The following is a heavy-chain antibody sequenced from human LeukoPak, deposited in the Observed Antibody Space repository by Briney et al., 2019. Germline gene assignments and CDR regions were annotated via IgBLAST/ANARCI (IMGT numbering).Heavy chain of an antibody. Sequence: SETLSLTCTVSGNSFGDYYWSWIRQPAGKGLEWIGRIYTSGSTTYNPSLKSRVTMSVDTSKSQFPLNLMSVTAADTAVYYCARDQRLGYYDSSVFDYWGQGTLVTVSS. J-gene: IGHJ4*02. V-gene: IGHV4-4*07. D-gene: IGHD3-22*01. CDR3: ARDQRLGYYDSSVFDY. CDR1: GNSFGDYY. CDR2: IYTSGST.